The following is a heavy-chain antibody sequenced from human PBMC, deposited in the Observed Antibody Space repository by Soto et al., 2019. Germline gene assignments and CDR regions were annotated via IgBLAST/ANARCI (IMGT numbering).Heavy chain of an antibody. Sequence: EVQLLESGGGLVQPGGSLRLSCAASGFTFSSYARSWARQAPGKGLEWVSAISGRGGSTYYADSVKGRFTISRDNSKNTLYLQMNSLRAEDTAVYYCAKSGRFLEWLLKGFDYWGQGTLVTVSS. D-gene: IGHD3-3*01. V-gene: IGHV3-23*01. CDR3: AKSGRFLEWLLKGFDY. J-gene: IGHJ4*02. CDR1: GFTFSSYA. CDR2: ISGRGGST.